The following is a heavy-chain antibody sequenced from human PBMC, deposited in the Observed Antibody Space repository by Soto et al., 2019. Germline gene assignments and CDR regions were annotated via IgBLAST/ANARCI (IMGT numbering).Heavy chain of an antibody. CDR1: GGTFSSYA. V-gene: IGHV1-69*13. CDR3: ARDLPHYYDSSGY. CDR2: IIPIFGTA. Sequence: XVKVSCKASGGTFSSYAISWVRHAPGQGLEWMGGIIPIFGTANYAQKFQGRVTITADESTSTAYMELSSLRSEDTAVYYCARDLPHYYDSSGYWGQGTLVTVSS. D-gene: IGHD3-22*01. J-gene: IGHJ4*02.